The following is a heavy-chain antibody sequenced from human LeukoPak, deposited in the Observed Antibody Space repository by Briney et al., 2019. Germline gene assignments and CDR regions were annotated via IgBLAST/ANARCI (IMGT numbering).Heavy chain of an antibody. J-gene: IGHJ3*02. Sequence: SETLSLTCTVSGGSISSHYWTWIRQAPGKGLEWIGYIYDSGNTNYNPSLKSRVTIAVDTSKNQFSLKLSSVTAADTAVYYCARDNYDVLTGETRAFDIWGQGTMVTVSP. CDR2: IYDSGNT. D-gene: IGHD3-9*01. V-gene: IGHV4-59*11. CDR3: ARDNYDVLTGETRAFDI. CDR1: GGSISSHY.